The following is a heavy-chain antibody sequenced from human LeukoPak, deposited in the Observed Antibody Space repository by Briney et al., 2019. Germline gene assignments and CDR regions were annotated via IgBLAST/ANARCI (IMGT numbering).Heavy chain of an antibody. CDR3: AREIYSSGWYQNDY. V-gene: IGHV4-4*07. Sequence: SETLSLTCTVSGGSISSYYWSWIRQPAGKGLEWIGHIYTSGSTNYNPSLKSRVTMSVDTSKNQFSLKLSSVTAADTAVYYCAREIYSSGWYQNDYWGQGTLVTVSS. CDR2: IYTSGST. J-gene: IGHJ4*02. CDR1: GGSISSYY. D-gene: IGHD6-19*01.